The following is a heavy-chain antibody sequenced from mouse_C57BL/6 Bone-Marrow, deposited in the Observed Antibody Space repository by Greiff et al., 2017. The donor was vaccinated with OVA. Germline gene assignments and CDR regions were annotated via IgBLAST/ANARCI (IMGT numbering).Heavy chain of an antibody. CDR2: ISDGGSYT. V-gene: IGHV5-4*01. D-gene: IGHD1-1*01. Sequence: EVQGVESGGGLVKPGGSLKLSCAASGFTFSSYAMSWVRQTPEKRLEWVATISDGGSYTYYPDNVKGRFTISRDNAKNNLYLQMSHLKSEDTAMYYCARDYYGSSYGGWYFDVWGTGTTVTVSS. CDR3: ARDYYGSSYGGWYFDV. CDR1: GFTFSSYA. J-gene: IGHJ1*03.